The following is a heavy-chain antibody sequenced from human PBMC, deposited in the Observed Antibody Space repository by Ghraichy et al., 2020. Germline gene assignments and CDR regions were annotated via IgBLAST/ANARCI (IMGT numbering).Heavy chain of an antibody. CDR3: ARDRDDSSVRTTYYFDS. D-gene: IGHD3-22*01. V-gene: IGHV4-39*07. J-gene: IGHJ4*02. CDR1: GVSITSSYY. Sequence: SETLSLTCTVSGVSITSSYYWGWVRQPPGKGLEWIGSIYYNGKTFYTPSLKSRVTISVDTSKNQFSLTLSSVTAADTAIYYCARDRDDSSVRTTYYFDSWGQGTLVTVSP. CDR2: IYYNGKT.